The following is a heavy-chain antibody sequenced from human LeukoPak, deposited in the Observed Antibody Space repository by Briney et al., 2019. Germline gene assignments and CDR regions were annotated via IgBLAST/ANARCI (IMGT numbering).Heavy chain of an antibody. D-gene: IGHD4-23*01. J-gene: IGHJ4*02. Sequence: GSLRLSCAASGFTFSSYGMSWVRQAPGKGLEWIGEINHSGRTNYNPSLKSRVTISVDTSKNQFSLKLSSVTAADTAVYYCARGTTVVNPDPDFDYWGQGTLVTVSS. CDR1: GFTFSSYG. CDR2: INHSGRT. V-gene: IGHV4-34*01. CDR3: ARGTTVVNPDPDFDY.